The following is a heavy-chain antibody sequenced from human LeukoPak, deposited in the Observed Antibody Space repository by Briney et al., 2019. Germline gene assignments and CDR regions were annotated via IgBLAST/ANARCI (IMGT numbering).Heavy chain of an antibody. J-gene: IGHJ4*02. V-gene: IGHV3-74*01. CDR3: ARARYSSSWTLDY. CDR2: ITSDGSST. D-gene: IGHD6-13*01. Sequence: GGSLRLSCAASGFTFSSYWMHWVRQAPGKGLVWVSSITSDGSSTSYTDSVKGRFTISRDNAKHTLYLQMNSLRAGDTAVYYCARARYSSSWTLDYWGQGTLVTVSS. CDR1: GFTFSSYW.